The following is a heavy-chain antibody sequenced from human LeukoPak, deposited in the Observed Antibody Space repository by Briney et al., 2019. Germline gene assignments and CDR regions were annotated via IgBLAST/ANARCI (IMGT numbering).Heavy chain of an antibody. D-gene: IGHD5-18*01. Sequence: ASLKVSCKASGYTFTSYGISWVRQAPGQGLEWMGIINPSGGGTSYAQKFQGRLTMTRDTSTTTVYMELSSLRSEDTAMYYCAREIGPRQLHLWGSAFDYWGQGTLVTVSS. CDR1: GYTFTSYG. J-gene: IGHJ4*02. V-gene: IGHV1-46*01. CDR2: INPSGGGT. CDR3: AREIGPRQLHLWGSAFDY.